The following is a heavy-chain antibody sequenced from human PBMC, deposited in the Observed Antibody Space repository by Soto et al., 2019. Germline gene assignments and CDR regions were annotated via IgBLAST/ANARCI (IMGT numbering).Heavy chain of an antibody. CDR2: IWSDGTHE. Sequence: QVQLVESGGGVVQPGRSLRLSCAASGFTFSSYGMHWVRQAPGKGLEWVAVIWSDGTHEYYAESVRGRFTISRDKSQDPLNLQMNSLRAEDTVVYYCARRGYCTTTICSQSLDYWGQGTLVTVSS. V-gene: IGHV3-33*01. D-gene: IGHD2-8*01. J-gene: IGHJ4*02. CDR1: GFTFSSYG. CDR3: ARRGYCTTTICSQSLDY.